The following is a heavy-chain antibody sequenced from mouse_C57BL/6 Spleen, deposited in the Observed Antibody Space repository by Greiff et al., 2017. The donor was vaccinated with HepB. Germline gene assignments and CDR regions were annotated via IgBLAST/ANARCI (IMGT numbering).Heavy chain of an antibody. Sequence: QVQLQQPGAELVKPGASVKLSCKASGYTFTSYWMQWVKQRPGQGLEWIGEIDPSDSYTNYNQKFKGKATVTVDTSSSTAYMQLSSLTSEDSAVYYCARRELYWFAYWGQGTLVTVSA. CDR2: IDPSDSYT. D-gene: IGHD2-12*01. CDR1: GYTFTSYW. V-gene: IGHV1-50*01. CDR3: ARRELYWFAY. J-gene: IGHJ3*01.